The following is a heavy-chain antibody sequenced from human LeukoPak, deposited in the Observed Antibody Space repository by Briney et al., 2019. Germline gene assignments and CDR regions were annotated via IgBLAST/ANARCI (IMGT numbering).Heavy chain of an antibody. V-gene: IGHV4-39*01. CDR2: IYYSGST. D-gene: IGHD1-26*01. J-gene: IGHJ4*02. CDR3: ARHASRRVGATPWHFDY. Sequence: SETLSLTCTVSGGSISSSSYYWGWIRQPPGKGLEWIGSIYYSGSTYYNPSLKSRVTISVDTSKNQFSLKLSSVTAADTAVYYCARHASRRVGATPWHFDYWDQGTLVTVSS. CDR1: GGSISSSSYY.